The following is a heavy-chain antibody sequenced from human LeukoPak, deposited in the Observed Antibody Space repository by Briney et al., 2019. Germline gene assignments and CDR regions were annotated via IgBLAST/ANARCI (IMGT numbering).Heavy chain of an antibody. CDR3: AKDPFRGTTKGAAFDI. J-gene: IGHJ3*02. CDR2: ISGSGGST. V-gene: IGHV3-23*01. CDR1: GFTFSSYA. D-gene: IGHD2-2*01. Sequence: GGSLRLSCAASGFTFSSYAMSWVRQAPGKGLEWVSAISGSGGSTYYADSVKGRFTISRDNSKNTLYLQMNSLRAEDTAVYYCAKDPFRGTTKGAAFDIWGQGTMVTVSS.